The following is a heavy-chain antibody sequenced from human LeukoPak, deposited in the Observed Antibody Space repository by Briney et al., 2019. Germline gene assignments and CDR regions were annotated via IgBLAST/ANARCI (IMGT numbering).Heavy chain of an antibody. V-gene: IGHV3-9*01. CDR1: GFTFDDYA. CDR2: ISWNSGSI. D-gene: IGHD4-17*01. CDR3: ASDYGDYDSYWYFDL. J-gene: IGHJ2*01. Sequence: PGRSLRLSCAASGFTFDDYAMHWVRQAPGKGLEWVSGISWNSGSIGYADSVKGRFTISRDNAKNSLYLQMNSLRAEDTAVYYCASDYGDYDSYWYFDLWGRGTLVTVSS.